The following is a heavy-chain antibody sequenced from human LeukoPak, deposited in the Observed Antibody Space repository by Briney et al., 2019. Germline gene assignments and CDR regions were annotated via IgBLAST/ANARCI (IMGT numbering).Heavy chain of an antibody. D-gene: IGHD3-3*01. CDR2: ISHSGST. Sequence: SETLSLTCAVSGYSISSGYYWGWIRQPPGKGLEWIGSISHSGSTYYNPYLKTRVTISVDTSKNEFSLKLSYVTGADTAVYSCASLFTIFGVVTYFDYWGQGTLVTVSS. V-gene: IGHV4-38-2*01. CDR1: GYSISSGYY. J-gene: IGHJ4*02. CDR3: ASLFTIFGVVTYFDY.